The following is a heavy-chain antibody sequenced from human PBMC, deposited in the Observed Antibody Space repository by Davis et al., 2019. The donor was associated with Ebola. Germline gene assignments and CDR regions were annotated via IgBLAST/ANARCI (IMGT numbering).Heavy chain of an antibody. CDR1: GYTFTSYG. Sequence: ASVKVSCKASGYTFTSYGISWVRQAPGQGLEWMGWISAYNGNTNYAQKLQGRVTMTTDTSTSTAYMELRSLRSDDTAVYYCARGGRWYDIMTEASLMDVWGKGTTVAVSP. D-gene: IGHD3-9*01. CDR2: ISAYNGNT. V-gene: IGHV1-18*01. J-gene: IGHJ6*04. CDR3: ARGGRWYDIMTEASLMDV.